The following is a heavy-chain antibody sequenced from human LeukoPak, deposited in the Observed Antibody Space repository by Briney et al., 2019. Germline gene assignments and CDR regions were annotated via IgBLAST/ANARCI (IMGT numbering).Heavy chain of an antibody. CDR1: GFTFSNYA. CDR2: ISYDGSNK. CDR3: AREVDS. Sequence: PGRSLRLSCAASGFTFSNYARPWVRQPPGKGLDWVAVISYDGSNKYYADSVKGRFTISRDNSKNTLYLQMNSLRPEDTAVYYCAREVDSWGQGTLVTVSS. V-gene: IGHV3-30*04. J-gene: IGHJ4*02.